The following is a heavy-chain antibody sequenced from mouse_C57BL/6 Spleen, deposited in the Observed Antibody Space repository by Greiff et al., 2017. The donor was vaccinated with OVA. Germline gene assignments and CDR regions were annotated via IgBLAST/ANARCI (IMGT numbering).Heavy chain of an antibody. Sequence: EVKVEESGPGLVKPSQSLSLTCSVTGYSITSGYYWNWIRQFPGNKLEWMGYISYDGSNNYNPSLKNRISITRDTSKNQFFLKLNSVTTEDTATYYCARGGYDYDDWYFDVWGTGTTVTVSS. CDR3: ARGGYDYDDWYFDV. CDR2: ISYDGSN. V-gene: IGHV3-6*01. CDR1: GYSITSGYY. J-gene: IGHJ1*03. D-gene: IGHD2-4*01.